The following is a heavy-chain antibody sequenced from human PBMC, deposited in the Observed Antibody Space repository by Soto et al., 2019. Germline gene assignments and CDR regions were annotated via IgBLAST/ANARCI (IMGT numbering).Heavy chain of an antibody. CDR2: ISYDGSNK. D-gene: IGHD2-15*01. CDR3: ARSTCSGGSCNEI. Sequence: PGGSLRLSCASSGFTFSSYAMHWVRQAPGKGLEWVAVISYDGSNKYYADSVKGRFTISRDNSKNTLYLQMNSLRAEDTAVYYYARSTCSGGSCNEIWGQVTMVTVSS. J-gene: IGHJ3*02. V-gene: IGHV3-30-3*01. CDR1: GFTFSSYA.